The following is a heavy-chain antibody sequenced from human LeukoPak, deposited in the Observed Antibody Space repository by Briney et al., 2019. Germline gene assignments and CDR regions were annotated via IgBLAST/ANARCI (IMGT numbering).Heavy chain of an antibody. CDR1: GGSISSYY. D-gene: IGHD4-11*01. V-gene: IGHV4-4*07. J-gene: IGHJ1*01. Sequence: PSETLSLTCTVSGGSISSYYWSWIRQPAGKGLEWIGRIYTSGSTNYNPSLKSRVTMSVDTSKNRFSLKLSSVTAADTAVYYCARDDGYSNYGYFQHWGQGALVTVSS. CDR2: IYTSGST. CDR3: ARDDGYSNYGYFQH.